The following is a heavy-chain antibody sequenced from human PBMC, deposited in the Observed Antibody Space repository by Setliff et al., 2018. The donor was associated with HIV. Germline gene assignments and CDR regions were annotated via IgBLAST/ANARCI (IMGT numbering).Heavy chain of an antibody. Sequence: SETLSLTCTVSGGSISNHFWTWIRQSPGKGLEWIGSIYHSGSTYYNPSLKSRVTISVDTSKNQFSLKLSSVTAADTAVYYCARSTYYYGSGKGSGWFDPWGQGTLVTVSS. CDR3: ARSTYYYGSGKGSGWFDP. CDR2: IYHSGST. CDR1: GGSISNHF. V-gene: IGHV4-59*04. J-gene: IGHJ5*02. D-gene: IGHD3-10*01.